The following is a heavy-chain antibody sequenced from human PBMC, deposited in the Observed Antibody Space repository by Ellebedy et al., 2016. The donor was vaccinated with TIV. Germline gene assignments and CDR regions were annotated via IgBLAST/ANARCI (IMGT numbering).Heavy chain of an antibody. D-gene: IGHD2-21*02. Sequence: GGSLRLSXAASGFTFSTYAMSWVRQAPGRGLEWVSIINDGGDRTYYADSVKGRFTISRDNSRNTLYLQMDSLRAEDTGVYYCAKSRNGRATAGDNWGQGTLVTVSS. CDR1: GFTFSTYA. CDR3: AKSRNGRATAGDN. J-gene: IGHJ4*02. CDR2: INDGGDRT. V-gene: IGHV3-23*01.